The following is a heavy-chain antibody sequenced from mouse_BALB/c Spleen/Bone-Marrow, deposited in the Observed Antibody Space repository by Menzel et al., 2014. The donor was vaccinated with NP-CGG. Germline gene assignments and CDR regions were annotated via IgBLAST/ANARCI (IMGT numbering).Heavy chain of an antibody. J-gene: IGHJ4*01. CDR3: ARGPYYGFEGYALYY. CDR1: GFTFNNYA. Sequence: EVKLMESGGGSVKPGGSLKLSCATSGFTFNNYAMSWVRQTPEKRLEWVASISSGGDTFYSDSVKGRFTISGDSARNILYLQMTSLRSEDTAMHYCARGPYYGFEGYALYYWGQGTSVTVSS. CDR2: ISSGGDT. D-gene: IGHD2-9*01. V-gene: IGHV5-6-5*01.